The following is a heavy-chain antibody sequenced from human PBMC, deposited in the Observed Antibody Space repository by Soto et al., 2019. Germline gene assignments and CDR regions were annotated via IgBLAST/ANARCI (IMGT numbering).Heavy chain of an antibody. D-gene: IGHD6-19*01. J-gene: IGHJ4*02. Sequence: ASVKVSCKASGYTFTSYAMHWVRQVPGQRLEWMGWINAGNGNTKNSQKFQGRVTITRDTSATTAYMGLSSLRFEDTAVYYCARGGSSGWTSWDYWGQGTLVTVS. CDR1: GYTFTSYA. V-gene: IGHV1-3*01. CDR3: ARGGSSGWTSWDY. CDR2: INAGNGNT.